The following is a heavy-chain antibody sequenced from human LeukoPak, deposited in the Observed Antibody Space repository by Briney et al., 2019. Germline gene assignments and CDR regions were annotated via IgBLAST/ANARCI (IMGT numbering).Heavy chain of an antibody. J-gene: IGHJ4*02. Sequence: PSETLSLTCTVSGGSISSSSYYWGWIRQPPGKGLEWIGSIYYSGSTYYNPSLKSRVTISVDTSKNQFSLKLSSVTAADTAVYYCARVSGVVGADFGYWGQGTLVTVSS. D-gene: IGHD1-26*01. CDR2: IYYSGST. V-gene: IGHV4-39*07. CDR1: GGSISSSSYY. CDR3: ARVSGVVGADFGY.